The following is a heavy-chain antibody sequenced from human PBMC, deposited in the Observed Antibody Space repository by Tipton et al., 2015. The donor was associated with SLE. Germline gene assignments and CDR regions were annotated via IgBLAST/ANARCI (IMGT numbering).Heavy chain of an antibody. CDR3: ARSLVVAAWGYYYYMDV. CDR1: GGSFSGYY. D-gene: IGHD2-15*01. J-gene: IGHJ6*03. CDR2: INHSGST. V-gene: IGHV4-34*01. Sequence: TLSLTCAVYGGSFSGYYWSWIRQSPGKGLEWIGEINHSGSTNYNPSLKSRVTISVDTSKNQFSLKLSSVTAADTAVYYCARSLVVAAWGYYYYMDVWGKGTTVTVSS.